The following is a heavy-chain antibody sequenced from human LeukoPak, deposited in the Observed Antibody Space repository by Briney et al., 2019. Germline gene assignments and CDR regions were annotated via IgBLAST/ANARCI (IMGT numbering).Heavy chain of an antibody. CDR1: GYTLTELS. J-gene: IGHJ6*02. CDR2: FDPEDGET. CDR3: ATEGYSSGWNYYYYGMDV. V-gene: IGHV1-24*01. Sequence: ASVKVSCKVSGYTLTELSMHWVRQGPGKGLEWVGGFDPEDGETIYAQKFQGRVTMTEDTSTDTAYMELSSLRSEDTAVYYCATEGYSSGWNYYYYGMDVWGQGTTVTVSS. D-gene: IGHD6-19*01.